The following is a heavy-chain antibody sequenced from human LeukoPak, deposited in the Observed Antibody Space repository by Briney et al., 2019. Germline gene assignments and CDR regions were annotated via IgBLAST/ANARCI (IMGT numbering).Heavy chain of an antibody. CDR1: GGSFSGYY. CDR3: ARALRRGSCFDY. Sequence: SETLSLTCAVYGGSFSGYYWSWIRQPPGKGLEWIGEINHSGSTNYNPSLKSRVTVSVDTSKNQFSLKLSSVTAADTAVYYCARALRRGSCFDYWGQGTLVTVSS. V-gene: IGHV4-34*01. J-gene: IGHJ4*02. D-gene: IGHD3-10*01. CDR2: INHSGST.